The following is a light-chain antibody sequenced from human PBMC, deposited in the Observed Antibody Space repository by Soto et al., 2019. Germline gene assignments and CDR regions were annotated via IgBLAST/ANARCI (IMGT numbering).Light chain of an antibody. CDR3: ATCDDDLSVL. Sequence: QSVLTQPPSASGTPGQRVTISCSGSTSNIGRHDVYWYQHLPGTAPKVLIYRDNQRPSGVPERFSGSKSGTSASLAISGLQSEDEADYFCATCDDDLSVLFGGGTKLTVL. CDR1: TSNIGRHD. V-gene: IGLV1-47*01. J-gene: IGLJ2*01. CDR2: RDN.